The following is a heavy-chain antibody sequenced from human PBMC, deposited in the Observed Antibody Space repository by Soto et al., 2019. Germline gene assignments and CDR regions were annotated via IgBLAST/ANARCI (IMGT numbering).Heavy chain of an antibody. CDR1: GGTFSSYT. CDR2: IIPILGIA. J-gene: IGHJ3*02. V-gene: IGHV1-69*02. CDR3: ARGSHHDAFDI. Sequence: QVQLVQSGAEVKKPGSSVKVSCKASGGTFSSYTISWVRQAPGQGLEWMGRIIPILGIANYAQKFQGRVTITADKSTSTAYMELSSLGSEDTAVYYCARGSHHDAFDIWGQGTMVTVSS.